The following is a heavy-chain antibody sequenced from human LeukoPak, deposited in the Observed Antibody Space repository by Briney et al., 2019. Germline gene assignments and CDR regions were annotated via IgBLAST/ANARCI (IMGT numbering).Heavy chain of an antibody. CDR3: ARGANLYHDSSGYYY. Sequence: GASVKVSCKASGGTFSNYAITWVRQAPGQGLEWMGGIIPIFGTANYAQKFQGRVTITADKSTSTAYMELSSLRSEDTAVYYCARGANLYHDSSGYYYWGQGTLVTVSS. J-gene: IGHJ4*02. V-gene: IGHV1-69*06. CDR2: IIPIFGTA. D-gene: IGHD3-22*01. CDR1: GGTFSNYA.